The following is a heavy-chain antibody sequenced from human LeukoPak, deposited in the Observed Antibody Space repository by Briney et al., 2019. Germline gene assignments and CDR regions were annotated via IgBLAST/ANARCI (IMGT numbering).Heavy chain of an antibody. Sequence: GESLKISCKGSGYSFTSYWIGWVRQMPGKGLEWMGIIYPGDSDTRYSPSFQGQVTISADKSISTAYLQWSSLKASDTAMYYCARQSVPNIAARSFDYWGQGTLVTVSS. D-gene: IGHD6-6*01. V-gene: IGHV5-51*01. J-gene: IGHJ4*02. CDR2: IYPGDSDT. CDR3: ARQSVPNIAARSFDY. CDR1: GYSFTSYW.